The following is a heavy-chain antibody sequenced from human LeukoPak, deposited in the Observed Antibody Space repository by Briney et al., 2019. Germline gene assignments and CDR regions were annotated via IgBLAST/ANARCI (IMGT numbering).Heavy chain of an antibody. CDR1: GGSISSSRYY. CDR2: IYYRGNT. J-gene: IGHJ4*02. D-gene: IGHD3-3*01. Sequence: SETLPLTCTVSGGSISSSRYYWGWIRQPPGKGLEWIGSIYYRGNTFYDPSLKSRVPISVDTSENQFSLKLTSVSAADTAVYYCARHDYDFWSGLFDYWGQGALVTVSS. V-gene: IGHV4-39*01. CDR3: ARHDYDFWSGLFDY.